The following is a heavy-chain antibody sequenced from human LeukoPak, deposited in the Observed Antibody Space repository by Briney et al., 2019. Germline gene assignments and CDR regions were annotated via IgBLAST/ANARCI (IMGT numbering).Heavy chain of an antibody. D-gene: IGHD2-2*02. J-gene: IGHJ5*02. Sequence: SETLSLTCTVSGGSISSYYWSWIRQPPGKGLEWIGEIYHSGSTNYNPSLKSRVTISVDKSKNQFSLKLSSVTAADTAVYYCAGRYCSSTSCYNRGLWFDPWGQGTLVTVSS. V-gene: IGHV4-59*12. CDR2: IYHSGST. CDR1: GGSISSYY. CDR3: AGRYCSSTSCYNRGLWFDP.